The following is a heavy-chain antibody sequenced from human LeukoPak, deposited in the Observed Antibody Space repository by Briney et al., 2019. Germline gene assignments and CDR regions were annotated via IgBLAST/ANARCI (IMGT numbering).Heavy chain of an antibody. D-gene: IGHD1-26*01. V-gene: IGHV4-59*01. CDR3: ARGGSHYYYMDV. CDR1: GGSINPYY. CDR2: IYYSGIT. J-gene: IGHJ6*03. Sequence: SETLSLTCTVSGGSINPYYWIWIRQSPGTGLEWVGYIYYSGITDYNPSLKSRVTFSIDTSKKQFSLNLTSVTAADTAIYFCARGGSHYYYMDVWGKGTRVTVSS.